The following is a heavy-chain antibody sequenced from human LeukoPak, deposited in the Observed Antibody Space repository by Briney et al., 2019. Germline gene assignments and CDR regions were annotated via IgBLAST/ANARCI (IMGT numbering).Heavy chain of an antibody. CDR1: GGSIGSDCYY. Sequence: SQTLSLTCTVSGGSIGSDCYYWSWIRQPAGKGLEWIGSIYYSGSTYYNPSLKSRVTISVDTSKNQFSLKLSSVTAADTAVYYCARIRFGSYFDYWGQGTLVTVSS. D-gene: IGHD3-16*01. CDR2: IYYSGST. V-gene: IGHV4-61*02. J-gene: IGHJ4*02. CDR3: ARIRFGSYFDY.